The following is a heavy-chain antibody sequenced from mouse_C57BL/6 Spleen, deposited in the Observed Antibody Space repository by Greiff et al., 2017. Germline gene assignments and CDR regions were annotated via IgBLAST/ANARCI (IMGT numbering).Heavy chain of an antibody. CDR1: GYTFTDYY. CDR2: INPNNGGT. CDR3: ASENLYDYWFAY. J-gene: IGHJ3*01. Sequence: EVQLQQSGPELVKPGASVKISCKASGYTFTDYYMNWVKQSHGKSLEWIGDINPNNGGTSYNQKFKGKATLTVDKSSSTAYMELRSLTSEDSAVYYCASENLYDYWFAYWGQGTLVTVSA. D-gene: IGHD2-4*01. V-gene: IGHV1-26*01.